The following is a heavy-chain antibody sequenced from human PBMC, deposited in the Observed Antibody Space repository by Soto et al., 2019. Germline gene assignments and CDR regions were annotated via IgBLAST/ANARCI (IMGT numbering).Heavy chain of an antibody. Sequence: HPVGSLRLSCAASGFTFSRYWMSWVRQAPGRGLEWVANIKQDGSEKYYVDSVKGRFTMSKDNVKNSLYLQMNSLRAEDTAVYYCARVRYGGNSYYFDYWGQGTLVTVSS. CDR2: IKQDGSEK. D-gene: IGHD4-17*01. CDR1: GFTFSRYW. J-gene: IGHJ4*02. V-gene: IGHV3-7*03. CDR3: ARVRYGGNSYYFDY.